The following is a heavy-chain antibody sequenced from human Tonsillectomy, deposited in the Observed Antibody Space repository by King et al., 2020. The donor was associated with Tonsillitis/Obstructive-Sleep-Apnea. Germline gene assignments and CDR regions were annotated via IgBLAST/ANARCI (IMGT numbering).Heavy chain of an antibody. CDR2: IIPLFGTA. D-gene: IGHD2-2*01. J-gene: IGHJ3*02. Sequence: QLVQSGAEVKKPGSSVKVSCKASGGTSSSYAISWVRQAPGQGLEWMGGIIPLFGTAHYAQRFQGRVTLTADESTSTAYMELSSLRSEDTAVYYCARGARGTSWFGAFDIWGQGTMVTVSS. V-gene: IGHV1-69*01. CDR1: GGTSSSYA. CDR3: ARGARGTSWFGAFDI.